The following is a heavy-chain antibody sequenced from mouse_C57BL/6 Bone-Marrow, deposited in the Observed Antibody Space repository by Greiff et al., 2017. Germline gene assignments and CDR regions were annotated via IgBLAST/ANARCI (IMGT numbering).Heavy chain of an antibody. CDR3: ATNGYFDY. V-gene: IGHV2-2*01. CDR2: IWSGGRT. Sequence: QVQLKESGPGLVQPSQSLSITCTVSGFSLTSYGVHWVRQSPGKGLEWLGVIWSGGRTDYNAAFISRLSISKDNSKSQVFFQMNSLQADDTAIYYCATNGYFDYWGQGTTLTVSS. J-gene: IGHJ2*01. CDR1: GFSLTSYG.